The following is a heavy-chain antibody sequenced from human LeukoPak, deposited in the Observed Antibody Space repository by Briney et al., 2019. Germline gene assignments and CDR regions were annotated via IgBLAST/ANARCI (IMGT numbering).Heavy chain of an antibody. CDR3: ARVKPYYVWGSYRYPIFDY. CDR1: GYSISSGYY. V-gene: IGHV4-38-2*02. D-gene: IGHD3-16*02. Sequence: SETLSLTCTVSGYSISSGYYWGWIRQPPGKGLEWVGSLYHSGTTNYNPSLKSRVTISVDTSKNQFSLKLSSVTAADTAVYYCARVKPYYVWGSYRYPIFDYWGQGTLVTVSS. J-gene: IGHJ4*02. CDR2: LYHSGTT.